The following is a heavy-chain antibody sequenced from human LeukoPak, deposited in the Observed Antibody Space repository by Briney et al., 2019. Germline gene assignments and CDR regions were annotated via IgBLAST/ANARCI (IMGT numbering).Heavy chain of an antibody. V-gene: IGHV3-11*01. CDR2: ISSTGSPI. J-gene: IGHJ4*02. D-gene: IGHD4-17*01. CDR1: EFTFSNYY. CDR3: ARVGINDYGDYVDYYFDY. Sequence: GGPLNLPCAASEFTFSNYYMSWIGQAPGKGLEGFSYISSTGSPIYNADSVKGRFTISRDNAKNSLYLQMNSLRAEDTAVYYCARVGINDYGDYVDYYFDYWGQGTLVTVSS.